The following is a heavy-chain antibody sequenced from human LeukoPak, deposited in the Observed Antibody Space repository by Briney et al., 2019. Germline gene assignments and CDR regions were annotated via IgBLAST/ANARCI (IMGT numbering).Heavy chain of an antibody. J-gene: IGHJ4*02. Sequence: ASVKVSCQASGYTFTGYYMHWVRQAPGQGLEWMGWINPNSGGTNYARKFQGRVTMTRDTSISTAYMELSRLRSDDTAVYSCARSRTGSGFLFDYWGQGTLVTVSS. CDR3: ARSRTGSGFLFDY. V-gene: IGHV1-2*02. CDR1: GYTFTGYY. D-gene: IGHD3-10*01. CDR2: INPNSGGT.